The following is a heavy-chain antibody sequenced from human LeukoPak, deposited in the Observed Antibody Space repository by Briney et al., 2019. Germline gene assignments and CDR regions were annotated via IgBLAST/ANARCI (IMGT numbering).Heavy chain of an antibody. CDR3: ARAGVVAVGRFDP. V-gene: IGHV4-34*01. CDR1: GGSFSGYY. CDR2: INHSGST. Sequence: SETLSLTCAVYGGSFSGYYWSWIRQPPGKGLEWIGEINHSGSTNYNPSLKSRVTISVDTSKNQFSLKLSSVTAADTAVYYCARAGVVAVGRFDPWGQGTLVTVSS. D-gene: IGHD2-15*01. J-gene: IGHJ5*02.